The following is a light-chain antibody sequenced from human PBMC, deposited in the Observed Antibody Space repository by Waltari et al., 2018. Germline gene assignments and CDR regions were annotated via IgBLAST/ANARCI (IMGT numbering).Light chain of an antibody. V-gene: IGLV1-44*01. CDR3: AVWDDSLNGWV. CDR2: IKN. J-gene: IGLJ3*02. Sequence: QSVVTQPPSASGTPGQRVTISCSGSSSNIGSNRVNWYQQPPGTAPKLLLFIKNKRPSGVPDRISGSKSGTSASLAISGLQSEDEANYYCAVWDDSLNGWVFGGGTKLTVL. CDR1: SSNIGSNR.